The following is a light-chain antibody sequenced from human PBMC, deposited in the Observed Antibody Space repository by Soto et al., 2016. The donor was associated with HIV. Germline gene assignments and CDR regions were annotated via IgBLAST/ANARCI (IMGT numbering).Light chain of an antibody. V-gene: IGLV3-19*01. CDR2: GKN. CDR1: SLRSYY. CDR3: NSRDSSGNHLGI. J-gene: IGLJ2*01. Sequence: SSELTQGPAVPVALGQTVRITCQGDSLRSYYASWYQQKPGQAPVLVIYGKNNRPSGIPDRFSGSSSGNTASLTITGAQAEDEADYYCNSRDSSGNHLGIFGGGTKLTVL.